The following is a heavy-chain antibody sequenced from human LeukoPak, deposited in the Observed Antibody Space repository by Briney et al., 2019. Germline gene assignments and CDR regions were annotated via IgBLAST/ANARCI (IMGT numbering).Heavy chain of an antibody. CDR2: TYYRSKWYN. D-gene: IGHD3-10*01. J-gene: IGHJ4*02. Sequence: SQTLSLTCAISGDSVSSDSAAWNWIRQSPSRGLEWLGRTYYRSKWYNDYAVSVKSRITISRDTSKNQISLHLNSVTPEDTAVYYCTRCSYGYSDYWGQGTLVTVSS. V-gene: IGHV6-1*01. CDR3: TRCSYGYSDY. CDR1: GDSVSSDSAA.